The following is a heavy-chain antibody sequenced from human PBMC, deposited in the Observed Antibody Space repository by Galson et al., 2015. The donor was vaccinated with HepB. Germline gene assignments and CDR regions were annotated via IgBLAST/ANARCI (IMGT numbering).Heavy chain of an antibody. D-gene: IGHD3-10*01. V-gene: IGHV3-11*01. CDR3: VRSAGWFDP. CDR2: ISSDGFTK. J-gene: IGHJ5*02. Sequence: SLRLSCAGPGFTFNDFYMSWIRQAPGKGPEWISYISSDGFTKYYADSVRGRFTISRDSAKNSLYLQMNSLRVEDSAVYYCVRSAGWFDPWGQGTLVTVSS. CDR1: GFTFNDFY.